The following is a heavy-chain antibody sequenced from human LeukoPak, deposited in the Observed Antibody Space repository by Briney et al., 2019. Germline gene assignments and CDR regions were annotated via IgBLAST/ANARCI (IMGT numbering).Heavy chain of an antibody. V-gene: IGHV3-30-3*01. D-gene: IGHD3-3*01. CDR3: ASDIDFWYYMDV. CDR1: GFTFSSYA. Sequence: GGSLRLSCAASGFTFSSYAMHWVRQAPGKGLEWVAVISYDGSNKYYADSVKGRFTISRDNSKNTPYLQMNSLRAEDTAVYYCASDIDFWYYMDVWGKGTTVTVSS. CDR2: ISYDGSNK. J-gene: IGHJ6*03.